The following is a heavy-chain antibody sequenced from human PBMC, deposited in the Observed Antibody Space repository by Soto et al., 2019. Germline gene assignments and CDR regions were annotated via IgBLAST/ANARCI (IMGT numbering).Heavy chain of an antibody. CDR3: ARVNYDYVWGSYRPYGMDV. J-gene: IGHJ6*02. Sequence: QLQLQESGSGLVKPSQTLSLTCAVSGGSISSGGYSWSWIRQPPGKGLEWIGYIYHSGSTYYNPSPKSRVTISVDRSKNQFSLKLSSVTAADTAVYYWARVNYDYVWGSYRPYGMDVWGQGTTVTVSS. V-gene: IGHV4-30-2*01. CDR1: GGSISSGGYS. D-gene: IGHD3-16*02. CDR2: IYHSGST.